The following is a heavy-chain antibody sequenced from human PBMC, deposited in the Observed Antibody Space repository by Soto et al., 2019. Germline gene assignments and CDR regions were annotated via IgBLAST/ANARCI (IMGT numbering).Heavy chain of an antibody. Sequence: QVQLVESGGGVVQPGRSLRLSCAASGFTFSSYGMHWVRQAPGKGLEWVAVISYDGSNKYYADSVKGRFTISRDKSKNTLYLQMNSLRAEDTAVYYCAKDGPRIAVAGTSWFDPWGQGTLVTVSS. CDR1: GFTFSSYG. D-gene: IGHD6-19*01. CDR3: AKDGPRIAVAGTSWFDP. J-gene: IGHJ5*02. V-gene: IGHV3-30*18. CDR2: ISYDGSNK.